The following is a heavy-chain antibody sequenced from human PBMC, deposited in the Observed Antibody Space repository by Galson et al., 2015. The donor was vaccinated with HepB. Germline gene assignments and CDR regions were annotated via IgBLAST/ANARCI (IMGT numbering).Heavy chain of an antibody. D-gene: IGHD3-10*01. J-gene: IGHJ4*02. Sequence: SLRLSCAASGFTFSSYGMSWVRQAPGEGLEWVSSTNGGGDDTHYAESVKGRFTISRDNIKNTLYLQMNSLRTDDTAVYYCAKRRAQTGVTYFDYWGPGTMVTVSS. V-gene: IGHV3-23*01. CDR1: GFTFSSYG. CDR3: AKRRAQTGVTYFDY. CDR2: TNGGGDDT.